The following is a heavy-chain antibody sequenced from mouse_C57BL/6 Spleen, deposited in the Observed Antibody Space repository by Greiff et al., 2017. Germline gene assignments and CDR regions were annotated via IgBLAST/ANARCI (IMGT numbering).Heavy chain of an antibody. CDR3: ARSPHYGSSPDYFDY. Sequence: QVQLQQSGAELARPGASVKLSCKASGYTFTSYGISWVKQRTGQGLEWIGEIYPRSGNTYYNEKFKGKATLTADKSSSTAYMELRSLTSEDSAVYFGARSPHYGSSPDYFDYWGQGTTLTVSS. D-gene: IGHD1-1*01. CDR2: IYPRSGNT. J-gene: IGHJ2*01. CDR1: GYTFTSYG. V-gene: IGHV1-81*01.